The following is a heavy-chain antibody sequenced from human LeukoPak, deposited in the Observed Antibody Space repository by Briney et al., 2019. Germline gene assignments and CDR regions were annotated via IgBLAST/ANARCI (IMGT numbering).Heavy chain of an antibody. CDR1: ADTFTGYF. V-gene: IGHV1-2*02. CDR3: TRGGGSLYYFDY. D-gene: IGHD3-16*01. J-gene: IGHJ4*02. Sequence: ASVKVSCKGSADTFTGYFVHWLRQAPGQGLEWMGWFNPKSGVTKYAQNFEGRVTMGWDTSLTTAYMELSKLTSYDTAVYYCTRGGGSLYYFDYWGQGTLVIVSS. CDR2: FNPKSGVT.